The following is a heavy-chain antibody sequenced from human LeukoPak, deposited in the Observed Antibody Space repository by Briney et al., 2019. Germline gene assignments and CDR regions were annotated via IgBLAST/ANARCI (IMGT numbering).Heavy chain of an antibody. D-gene: IGHD3-10*01. Sequence: PSATLSLTCTVSGGSIRSYYWSWIRQPAGKGLEWIGRIYGSGTITYNPSLKSRVSMSVDTSRNQFSLNLRYVTAADTAVYYCARDSGTTGEVKFDPGGQGALSPSPQ. CDR3: ARDSGTTGEVKFDP. V-gene: IGHV4-4*07. CDR1: GGSIRSYY. J-gene: IGHJ5*02. CDR2: IYGSGTI.